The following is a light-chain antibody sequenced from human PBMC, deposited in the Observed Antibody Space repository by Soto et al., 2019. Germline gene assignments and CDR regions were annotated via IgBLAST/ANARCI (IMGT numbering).Light chain of an antibody. CDR3: QQRSDRLS. CDR2: DAT. J-gene: IGKJ4*01. CDR1: QSVGSN. V-gene: IGKV3-11*01. Sequence: VLTQSPATLSLSLGESAILSCRASQSVGSNLAWYQQKRGQAPRLLIYDATERATGIPGRFTGSRSGTDFTLTISRLEPDDFAVYYCQQRSDRLSFGGGT.